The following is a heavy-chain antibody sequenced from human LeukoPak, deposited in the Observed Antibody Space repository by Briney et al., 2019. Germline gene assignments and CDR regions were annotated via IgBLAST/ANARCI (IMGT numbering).Heavy chain of an antibody. CDR3: ARETRSGVLMVLKTYFDY. CDR1: GFTFSSYS. J-gene: IGHJ4*02. CDR2: ISSSSSYI. V-gene: IGHV3-21*01. Sequence: GGSLRLSCAASGFTFSSYSMNWVRQAPGKGLEWVSSISSSSSYIYYADSVKGRFTISRDNAKNSLYLQMNSLRAEDTAVYYCARETRSGVLMVLKTYFDYWGQGTLVTVSS. D-gene: IGHD2-8*01.